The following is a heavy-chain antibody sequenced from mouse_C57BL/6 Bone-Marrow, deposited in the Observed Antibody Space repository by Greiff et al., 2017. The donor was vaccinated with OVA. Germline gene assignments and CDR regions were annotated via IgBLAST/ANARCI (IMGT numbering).Heavy chain of an antibody. CDR3: TRNYDGFYYYAMDY. CDR2: IRNKANNHAT. D-gene: IGHD1-1*01. V-gene: IGHV6-6*01. CDR1: GFTFSDAW. Sequence: EVKLVESGGGLVQPGGSMKLSCAASGFTFSDAWMDWVRQSPEKGLEWVAEIRNKANNHATYYAESVKGRFTISRDDSKSSVYLQMNSLRAEDTGIYYCTRNYDGFYYYAMDYWGQGTSVTVSS. J-gene: IGHJ4*01.